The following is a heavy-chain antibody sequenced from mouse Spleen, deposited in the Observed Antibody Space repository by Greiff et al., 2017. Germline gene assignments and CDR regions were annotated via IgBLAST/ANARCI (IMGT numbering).Heavy chain of an antibody. J-gene: IGHJ4*01. CDR3: ALAYSRSYAMDY. V-gene: IGHV1-63*02. Sequence: VKLMESGPELVKPGTSVKMSCKAAGYTFTNYWIGWVKQRPGHGLEWIGDIYPGGGYTNYNEKFKGKATLTADTSSSTAYMQLSSLTSEDSAIYYCALAYSRSYAMDYWGQGTSVTVSS. D-gene: IGHD2-10*01. CDR2: IYPGGGYT. CDR1: GYTFTNYW.